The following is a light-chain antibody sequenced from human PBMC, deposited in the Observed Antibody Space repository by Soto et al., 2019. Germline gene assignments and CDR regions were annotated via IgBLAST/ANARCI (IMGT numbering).Light chain of an antibody. CDR3: QQYFTSPWT. V-gene: IGKV4-1*01. Sequence: DIVMTQSPDSLAVSLGERATFNCKSSQSILDRSKNKYYLAWYQQKSGQPPKLLIYWASLREPGVPDRFTGSGSGTDFTLTISSLQAEVVAVYYCQQYFTSPWTFGQGTKVEI. J-gene: IGKJ1*01. CDR1: QSILDRSKNKYY. CDR2: WAS.